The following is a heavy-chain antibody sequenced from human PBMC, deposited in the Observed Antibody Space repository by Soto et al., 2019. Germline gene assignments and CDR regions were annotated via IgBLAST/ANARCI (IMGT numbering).Heavy chain of an antibody. CDR1: GFTFSSYA. J-gene: IGHJ5*02. V-gene: IGHV3-23*01. CDR2: ISGSGGST. CDR3: AKDSTSSAIRWFDP. Sequence: GGSLRLSCAASGFTFSSYAMNWVRQAPGRGLEWVSAISGSGGSTYYADSVKGRFSISRDNSKNTLYLQMNSLRAEDTAVYYCAKDSTSSAIRWFDPWGQGTLVTVSS. D-gene: IGHD2-2*01.